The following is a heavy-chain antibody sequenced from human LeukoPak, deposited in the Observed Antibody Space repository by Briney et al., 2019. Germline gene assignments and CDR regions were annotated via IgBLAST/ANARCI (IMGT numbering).Heavy chain of an antibody. CDR1: GDSISSCAYS. J-gene: IGHJ5*02. D-gene: IGHD3-10*01. Sequence: SETLSLTCVVSGDSISSCAYSWGWIRQPPGKGLEWIGYIFHTGSTFYNPSLKSRLTISVDNSKNQFSLRLRSVTAADTDVYYCARELWFANAPGSWLDPWGQGTLVTVSS. CDR2: IFHTGST. CDR3: ARELWFANAPGSWLDP. V-gene: IGHV4-30-2*01.